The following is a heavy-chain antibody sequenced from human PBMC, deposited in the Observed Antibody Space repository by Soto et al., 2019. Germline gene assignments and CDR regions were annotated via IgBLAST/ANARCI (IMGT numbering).Heavy chain of an antibody. Sequence: LRLSCAASGFTFSNYAMTWVRQGPGKGLEWVSAISGSGGSAYYADSVKGRFTISRDNSKNTLYLQMNSLRADDSGVYYCAKDPYSGVLVPVAIGFDPWGPGTLVTVSS. CDR3: AKDPYSGVLVPVAIGFDP. J-gene: IGHJ5*02. CDR2: ISGSGGSA. CDR1: GFTFSNYA. D-gene: IGHD2-2*01. V-gene: IGHV3-23*01.